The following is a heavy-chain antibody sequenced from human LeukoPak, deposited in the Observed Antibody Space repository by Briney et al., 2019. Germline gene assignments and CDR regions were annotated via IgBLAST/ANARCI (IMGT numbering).Heavy chain of an antibody. V-gene: IGHV3-11*05. J-gene: IGHJ4*02. CDR3: AREDVVNYYDSSGYPNFDY. CDR2: ISSSSSYT. D-gene: IGHD3-22*01. Sequence: PGGSMSLSCAASGFTFGDYYMSWLRQAPGKGLEWVSYISSSSSYTNYADSVKGRFTISRDNAKNSLYLQMNSLRAEDTAVYYCAREDVVNYYDSSGYPNFDYWGQGTLVTVSS. CDR1: GFTFGDYY.